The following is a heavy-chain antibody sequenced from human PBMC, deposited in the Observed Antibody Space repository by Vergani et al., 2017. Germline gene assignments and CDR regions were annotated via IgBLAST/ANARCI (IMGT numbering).Heavy chain of an antibody. CDR3: ARVLVEYXSSGYYYPVAAFDI. CDR2: IIPIFGTA. J-gene: IGHJ3*02. Sequence: QVQLVQSGAVVLKPGASVKVSCTGSGYTFTDFYIHWLRQAPGQGLEWMGGIIPIFGTANYAQKFQGRVTITADESTSTAYMELSSLRSEDTAVYYCARVLVEYXSSGYYYPVAAFDIWGQGTMVTVSS. V-gene: IGHV1-69*01. CDR1: GYTFTDFY. D-gene: IGHD3-22*01.